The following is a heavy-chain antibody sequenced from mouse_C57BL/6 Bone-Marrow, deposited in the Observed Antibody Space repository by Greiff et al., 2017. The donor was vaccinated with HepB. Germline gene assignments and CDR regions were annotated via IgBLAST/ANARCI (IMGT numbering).Heavy chain of an antibody. V-gene: IGHV5-17*01. D-gene: IGHD2-3*01. CDR3: ARNDGYYALYWYFDV. CDR1: GFTFSDYG. Sequence: DVMLVESGGGLVKPGGSLKLSCAASGFTFSDYGMHWVRQAPEKGLEWVAYISSGSSTIYYADTVKGRFTISRDNAKNTLFLQMTSLRSEDTAMYYCARNDGYYALYWYFDVWGTGTTVTVSS. J-gene: IGHJ1*03. CDR2: ISSGSSTI.